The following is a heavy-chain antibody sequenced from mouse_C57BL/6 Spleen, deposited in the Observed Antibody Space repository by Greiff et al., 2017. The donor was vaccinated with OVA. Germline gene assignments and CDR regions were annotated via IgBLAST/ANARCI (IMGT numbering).Heavy chain of an antibody. J-gene: IGHJ2*01. CDR1: GFTFSSYG. Sequence: EVMLVESGGDLVKPGGSLKLSCAASGFTFSSYGMSWVRQTPDKRLEWVATISRGGSYTYYQDSVKGRFTISRDNAKNTLYLQMSSLKSEDTAMYCCARQDTTLDYWGQGTTLTVSS. V-gene: IGHV5-6*01. CDR3: ARQDTTLDY. D-gene: IGHD1-1*01. CDR2: ISRGGSYT.